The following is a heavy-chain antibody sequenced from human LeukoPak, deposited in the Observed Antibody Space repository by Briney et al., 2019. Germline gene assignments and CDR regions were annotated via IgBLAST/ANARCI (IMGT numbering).Heavy chain of an antibody. J-gene: IGHJ6*02. Sequence: SETLSLTCTVSGGSISSSSYYWGWIRPPPGKGLEWIGSIYYSGSTYYNPSLKSRVTISVDTSKNQFSLKLSSVTAADTAVYYCAGLLYCSSTSCYYYGMDVWGQGTTVTVSS. CDR1: GGSISSSSYY. CDR2: IYYSGST. CDR3: AGLLYCSSTSCYYYGMDV. V-gene: IGHV4-39*01. D-gene: IGHD2-2*01.